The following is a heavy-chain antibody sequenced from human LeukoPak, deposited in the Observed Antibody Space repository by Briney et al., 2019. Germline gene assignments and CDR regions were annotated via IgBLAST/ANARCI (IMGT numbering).Heavy chain of an antibody. J-gene: IGHJ5*02. V-gene: IGHV3-23*01. Sequence: GGSLRLSCAASGFTFSSYAMSWVRQAPGEGLEWVSAISGSGGSTYYADSVKGRFTISRDNSKNPLYLHMNSLRADDTAVYYCAEDQDIVVDPWFDPWGQGTLVTVSS. CDR3: AEDQDIVVDPWFDP. CDR1: GFTFSSYA. D-gene: IGHD2-2*01. CDR2: ISGSGGST.